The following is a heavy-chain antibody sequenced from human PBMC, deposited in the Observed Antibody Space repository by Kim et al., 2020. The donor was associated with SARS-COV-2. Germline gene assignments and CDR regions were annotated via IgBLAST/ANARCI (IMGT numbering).Heavy chain of an antibody. D-gene: IGHD3-22*01. CDR3: AKDHESSGWPTFDY. Sequence: YADSVKGRFTVTRDNAKNTLYLQMDSLRADDTALYYCAKDHESSGWPTFDYWGQGILVTGSS. V-gene: IGHV3-23*01. J-gene: IGHJ4*02.